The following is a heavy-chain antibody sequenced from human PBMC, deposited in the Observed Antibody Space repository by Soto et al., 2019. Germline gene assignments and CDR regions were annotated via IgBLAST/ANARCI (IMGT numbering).Heavy chain of an antibody. J-gene: IGHJ4*02. D-gene: IGHD3-22*01. V-gene: IGHV3-21*01. CDR2: ISCICIYI. CDR1: GFTFSSYS. Sequence: PGGSLRLSCAASGFTFSSYSMNWVRQAPGKGLEWVSFISCICIYIYYADSVKGRFTIFIDNSKNTLYLQMNSLRAEDTAVYYCAKESSSGYLDYWGQGTLVTVSS. CDR3: AKESSSGYLDY.